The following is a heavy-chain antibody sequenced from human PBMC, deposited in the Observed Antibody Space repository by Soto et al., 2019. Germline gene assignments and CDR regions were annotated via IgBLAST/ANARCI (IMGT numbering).Heavy chain of an antibody. CDR1: GGSISSYY. CDR3: ARDKVNIGVDGTHYFYGMDV. CDR2: IYYSGST. Sequence: QVQLQESGPGLVKPSETLSLTCTVSGGSISSYYWSWIRQPPGKGLEWIGYIYYSGSTKYNPSLKSRVTISVGTSKNQFSLKLSSVTAADTAVYYCARDKVNIGVDGTHYFYGMDVWGQGTTVTVSS. J-gene: IGHJ6*02. V-gene: IGHV4-59*01. D-gene: IGHD6-19*01.